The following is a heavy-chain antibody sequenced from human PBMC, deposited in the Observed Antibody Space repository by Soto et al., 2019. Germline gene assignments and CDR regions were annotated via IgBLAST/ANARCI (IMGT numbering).Heavy chain of an antibody. Sequence: ASVKVSCKASGGTFSSYAISWVRQAPGQGLEWMGGIIPIFGTANYAQKFQGRVTITADESTSTAYMELSSLRSEDTAVYYCARRGLRWLQFQHFDYWGQGTLVTVS. D-gene: IGHD5-12*01. CDR2: IIPIFGTA. J-gene: IGHJ4*02. CDR1: GGTFSSYA. CDR3: ARRGLRWLQFQHFDY. V-gene: IGHV1-69*13.